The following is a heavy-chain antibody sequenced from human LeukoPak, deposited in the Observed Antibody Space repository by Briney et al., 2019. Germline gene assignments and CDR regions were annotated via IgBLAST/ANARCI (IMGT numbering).Heavy chain of an antibody. V-gene: IGHV1-69*05. CDR2: IIPIFGTA. J-gene: IGHJ6*03. D-gene: IGHD6-13*01. CDR3: ARGGIAATRTENYYYYMDV. Sequence: SVKVSCKASGGTFSSYAISWVRQAPGQGLEWMGGIIPIFGTANYAQKFQGRVTITTDESTSTAYMELSSLRSEDAAVYYCARGGIAATRTENYYYYMDVWGKGTTVTGSS. CDR1: GGTFSSYA.